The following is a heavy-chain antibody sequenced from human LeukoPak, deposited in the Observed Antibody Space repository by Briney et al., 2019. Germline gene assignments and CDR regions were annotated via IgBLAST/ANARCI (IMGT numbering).Heavy chain of an antibody. D-gene: IGHD3-3*01. CDR3: ARDQGYDFWSGYYTSYYYYYGMDV. CDR1: GFTFSGYG. V-gene: IGHV3-30*03. CDR2: ISYDGSNK. Sequence: GGSLRLSCAASGFTFSGYGMYWVRQAPGKGLEWVAVISYDGSNKYYADSVKGRFTISRDNSKNTLYLQMNSLRAEDTAVYYCARDQGYDFWSGYYTSYYYYYGMDVWGQGTTVTVSS. J-gene: IGHJ6*02.